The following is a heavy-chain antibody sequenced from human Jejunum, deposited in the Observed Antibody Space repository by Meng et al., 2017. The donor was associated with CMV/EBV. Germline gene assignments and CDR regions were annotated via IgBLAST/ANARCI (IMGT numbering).Heavy chain of an antibody. CDR3: ARLPTIVFGDYFDY. V-gene: IGHV3-66*04. CDR2: IYSGDNR. D-gene: IGHD5-12*01. J-gene: IGHJ4*02. Sequence: EVQLVESXXGLVQPGGALRLSCAASGFTVSSYYMSWVRQATGKGLEWVSFIYSGDNRYYADSVKGRFTISKDNSKNTLHLQMNNLRAEDTAVYYCARLPTIVFGDYFDYWGQGALVTVSS. CDR1: GFTVSSYY.